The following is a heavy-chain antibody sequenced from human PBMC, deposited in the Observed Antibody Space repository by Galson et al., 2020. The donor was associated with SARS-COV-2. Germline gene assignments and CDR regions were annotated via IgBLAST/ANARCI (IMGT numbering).Heavy chain of an antibody. D-gene: IGHD1-26*01. CDR1: GGSISSGGYY. Sequence: ASETLSLTCTVSGGSISSGGYYWSWIRQHPGKGLEWIGYIYYSGSTYYNPSLKSRVTISVDTSKNQFSLKLSSVTAADTAVYYCARVGWELPPGEDAFDIWGQGTMVTVSS. CDR2: IYYSGST. V-gene: IGHV4-31*03. CDR3: ARVGWELPPGEDAFDI. J-gene: IGHJ3*02.